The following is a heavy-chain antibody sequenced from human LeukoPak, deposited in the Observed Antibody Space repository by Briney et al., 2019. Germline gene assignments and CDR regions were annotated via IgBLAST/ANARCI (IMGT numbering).Heavy chain of an antibody. V-gene: IGHV4-59*01. CDR3: AREVGDYFDY. J-gene: IGHJ4*02. CDR1: GGSITSYY. Sequence: SETLSLTCTVSGGSITSYYWSWIRQPRGKGLEWIAYIYYSGSSMYNSSLKSRVTISVDTSKNQFSLKVSSVTAADTAVYYCAREVGDYFDYWGQGTLVTVSS. D-gene: IGHD1-26*01. CDR2: IYYSGSS.